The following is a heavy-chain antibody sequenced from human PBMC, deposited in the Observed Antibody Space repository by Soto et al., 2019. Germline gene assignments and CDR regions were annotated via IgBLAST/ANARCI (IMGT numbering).Heavy chain of an antibody. CDR1: GFTFSSYA. Sequence: GGSLRLSCAASGFTFSSYAMSWVRQAPGKGLEWVSAISGSGGSTYYADSVKGRFTISRDNSKNTLYLQMNSLRAEDTAVYYCAKYLHYGDYGRDYFDYWGQGTLVTVSS. D-gene: IGHD4-17*01. CDR3: AKYLHYGDYGRDYFDY. J-gene: IGHJ4*02. CDR2: ISGSGGST. V-gene: IGHV3-23*01.